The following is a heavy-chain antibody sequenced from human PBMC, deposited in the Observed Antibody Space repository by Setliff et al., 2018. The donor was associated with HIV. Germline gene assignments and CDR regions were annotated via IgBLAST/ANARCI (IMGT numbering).Heavy chain of an antibody. Sequence: PSETLSLTCAVSGYSISSGYYWGWIRQPPGKGLEWIGSIYDSGSTHNNPSLKSRVTISVDTSKNHFSLKLSSVTAADTAVYYCARGMGGSQVGGDAFDIWGQGTTVTVS. V-gene: IGHV4-38-2*01. D-gene: IGHD1-26*01. J-gene: IGHJ3*02. CDR1: GYSISSGYY. CDR3: ARGMGGSQVGGDAFDI. CDR2: IYDSGST.